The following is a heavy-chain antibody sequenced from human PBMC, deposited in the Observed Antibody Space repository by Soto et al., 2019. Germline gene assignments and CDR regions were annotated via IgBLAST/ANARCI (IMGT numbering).Heavy chain of an antibody. V-gene: IGHV3-21*01. CDR1: GFTFSSYS. CDR2: ISSSSSYI. J-gene: IGHJ3*02. CDR3: AREYYDFWSGRNHDAFDI. Sequence: GWSLRLSCAASGFTFSSYSMNWVRQAPGKGLEWVSSISSSSSYIYYADSVKGRFTISRDNAKNSLYLQMNSLRAEDTAVYYCAREYYDFWSGRNHDAFDIWGQGTMVTVSS. D-gene: IGHD3-3*01.